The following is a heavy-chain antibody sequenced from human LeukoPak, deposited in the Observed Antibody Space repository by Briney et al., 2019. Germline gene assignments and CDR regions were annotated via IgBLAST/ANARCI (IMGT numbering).Heavy chain of an antibody. V-gene: IGHV3-48*04. D-gene: IGHD6-25*01. CDR2: ISSSSNSM. CDR3: ARLRSDNWFDP. CDR1: GFTFRTYW. J-gene: IGHJ5*02. Sequence: GGSLRLSCAVSGFTFRTYWMTWVRQAPGKGLEWVSYISSSSNSMYYADSVKGRFTISRDNAKNSLYLQMNSLRAEDTAVYYCARLRSDNWFDPRGQGTLVTVSS.